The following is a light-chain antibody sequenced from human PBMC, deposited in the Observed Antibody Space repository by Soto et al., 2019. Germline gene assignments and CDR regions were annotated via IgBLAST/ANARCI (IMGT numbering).Light chain of an antibody. Sequence: QSVLTQPPSASGTPGQRVTISCSGSSSNIGSNPVNWYQQLPGTAPKLLIYGNNQRPSGVTDRFSGSESGTSASLAISGLQSEDEADYYCAAWDDSLNGPYVFGTGTKLTVL. J-gene: IGLJ1*01. V-gene: IGLV1-44*01. CDR3: AAWDDSLNGPYV. CDR1: SSNIGSNP. CDR2: GNN.